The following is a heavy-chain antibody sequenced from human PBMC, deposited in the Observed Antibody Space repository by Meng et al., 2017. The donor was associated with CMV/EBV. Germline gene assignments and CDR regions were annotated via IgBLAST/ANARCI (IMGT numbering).Heavy chain of an antibody. D-gene: IGHD4-17*01. CDR1: GGSVSSGSDSGGSFY. J-gene: IGHJ4*02. CDR3: ARPHYANYFDY. CDR2: VYHSGTA. Sequence: SETLSLTCTVSGGSVSSGSDSGGSFYWSWIRQTPGKGLEWIGYVYHSGTANYNPSLKSRVTISVDTSKNQFSLKLSSVTAADTAVYYCARPHYANYFDYWGQGTLVTVSS. V-gene: IGHV4-61*01.